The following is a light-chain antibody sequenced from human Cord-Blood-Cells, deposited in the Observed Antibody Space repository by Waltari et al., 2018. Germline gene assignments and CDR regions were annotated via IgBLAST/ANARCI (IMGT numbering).Light chain of an antibody. J-gene: IGLJ1*01. CDR1: SSNIGAGYD. V-gene: IGLV1-40*01. CDR2: GNS. Sequence: QSVLTQPPSVSGAPGQRVTISCPGRSSNIGAGYDVHWYQQLPGTAPKLLIYGNSNRPSGVPDRFSGSKSGTSASLAITGLQAEDEADYYCQSYDSSLSGLVFGTGTKVTVL. CDR3: QSYDSSLSGLV.